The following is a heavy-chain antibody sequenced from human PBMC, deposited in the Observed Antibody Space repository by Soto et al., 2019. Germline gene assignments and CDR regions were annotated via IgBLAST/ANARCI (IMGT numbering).Heavy chain of an antibody. CDR1: GFDFTYYA. D-gene: IGHD1-26*01. J-gene: IGHJ4*02. V-gene: IGHV3-30*18. Sequence: QVQLVESGGGAVQPGESLRLSCVASGFDFTYYAMHWVRQAPGKGLESVAVMSSDGSKIHHTDSVKDRFTISRDNSKNTLYLQMNSLRKEDTAVYFCAKDEGVGGTLGLFDYWGQGTLVSVSS. CDR2: MSSDGSKI. CDR3: AKDEGVGGTLGLFDY.